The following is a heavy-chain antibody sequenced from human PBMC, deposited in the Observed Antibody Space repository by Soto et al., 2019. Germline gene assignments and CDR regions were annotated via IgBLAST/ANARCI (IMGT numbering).Heavy chain of an antibody. CDR1: GISFGSHT. V-gene: IGHV3-21*01. Sequence: GGSLRLSCAASGISFGSHTMNWVRQAPGKGLEWVSSISSSSNNIYYADSVKGRFTISRDNSNNTLYLQMNNLRAEDMSVYYFAKMGYYYDSSAFYYFDYWGQGTLVTVSS. J-gene: IGHJ4*02. CDR3: AKMGYYYDSSAFYYFDY. CDR2: ISSSSNNI. D-gene: IGHD3-22*01.